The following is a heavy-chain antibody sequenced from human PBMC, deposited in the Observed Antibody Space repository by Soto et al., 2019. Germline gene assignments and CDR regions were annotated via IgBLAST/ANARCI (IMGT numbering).Heavy chain of an antibody. V-gene: IGHV1-69*08. CDR3: AGEGCDSSGQNAFDI. CDR2: IIPILGIA. D-gene: IGHD3-22*01. J-gene: IGHJ3*02. CDR1: GGTFSSYT. Sequence: QVQLVQSGAEVKKPGSSVKVSCKASGGTFSSYTISWVRQAPGQGLEWMGRIIPILGIANYAQKFQGRVTITAYKSTSTAYMERSSLRSEDMAVYYCAGEGCDSSGQNAFDIWGQGTMVTVSS.